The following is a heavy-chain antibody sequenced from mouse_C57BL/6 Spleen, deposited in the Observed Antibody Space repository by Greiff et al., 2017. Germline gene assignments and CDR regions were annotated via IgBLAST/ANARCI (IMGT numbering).Heavy chain of an antibody. Sequence: EVMLVESEGGLVQPGSSMKLSCTASGFTFSDYYMAWVRQVPEKGLEWVANINYDGSSTYYLDSLKSRFIISRDNAKNILYLQMSSLKSEDTATYYCARGSLYSNYVGWFAYWGQGTLVTVSA. CDR2: INYDGSST. CDR1: GFTFSDYY. CDR3: ARGSLYSNYVGWFAY. D-gene: IGHD2-5*01. V-gene: IGHV5-16*01. J-gene: IGHJ3*01.